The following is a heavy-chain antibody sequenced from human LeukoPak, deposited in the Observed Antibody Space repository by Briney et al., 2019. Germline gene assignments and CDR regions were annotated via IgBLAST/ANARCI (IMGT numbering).Heavy chain of an antibody. CDR1: GDSRSNTIFH. D-gene: IGHD6-19*01. Sequence: SETLSLSCTVSGDSRSNTIFHWGWIRQPPGKGLEWIGSIHYSGTTHYNPSLKSRVTISVDTSKNQFSLKLTSVTAADTAVYYCAREYTLYISGWFLDYWAQGTLVTVSS. CDR3: AREYTLYISGWFLDY. J-gene: IGHJ4*02. CDR2: IHYSGTT. V-gene: IGHV4-39*07.